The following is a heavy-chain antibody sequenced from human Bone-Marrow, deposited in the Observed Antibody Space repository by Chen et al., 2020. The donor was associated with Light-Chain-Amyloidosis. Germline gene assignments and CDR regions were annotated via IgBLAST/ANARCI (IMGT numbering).Heavy chain of an antibody. J-gene: IGHJ6*02. CDR1: GYSISSGYY. CDR2: IYHSGST. D-gene: IGHD3-10*01. CDR3: ASYGSGSYTRYYYGMDV. Sequence: QVQLQESGPGLVKPSETLSLTCAVSGYSISSGYYWGWIRQPPGKGLEWIGSIYHSGSTYYNPSLKSRVTISVDTSKNQFSLKLSSVTAADTAVYYCASYGSGSYTRYYYGMDVWGQGTTVTVSS. V-gene: IGHV4-38-2*01.